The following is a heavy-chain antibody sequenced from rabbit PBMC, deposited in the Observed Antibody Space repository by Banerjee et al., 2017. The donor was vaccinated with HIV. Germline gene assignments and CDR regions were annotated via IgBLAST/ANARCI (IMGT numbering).Heavy chain of an antibody. Sequence: QEQLVESGGGLVQPGGSLKLSCTASGFSFSNKAVMCWVRQAPGKGLEWIACIGAGSGFKWYASSVSGRFTISKASSTTVTLQMTSLTGADTATYFCVRDLWRTGNLWGPGTLVTVS. D-gene: IGHD6-1*01. CDR3: VRDLWRTGNL. CDR1: GFSFSNKAV. J-gene: IGHJ4*01. CDR2: IGAGSGFK. V-gene: IGHV1S45*01.